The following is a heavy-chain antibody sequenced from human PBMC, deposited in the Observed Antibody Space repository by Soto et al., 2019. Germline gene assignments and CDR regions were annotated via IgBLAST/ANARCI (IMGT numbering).Heavy chain of an antibody. CDR2: IWYDGSKK. CDR3: ARDPGYSGFDFDS. V-gene: IGHV3-33*01. CDR1: GFTFSSHA. D-gene: IGHD5-12*01. J-gene: IGHJ4*02. Sequence: QVQLVESGGGVVQPGRSLRLSCAASGFTFSSHAMHWVRQAPGKGLEWVAVIWYDGSKKYYADSVKGRFTVARDDSKNTLSLKMNSLRVEDTAVYYCARDPGYSGFDFDSWGQGTLVTVSS.